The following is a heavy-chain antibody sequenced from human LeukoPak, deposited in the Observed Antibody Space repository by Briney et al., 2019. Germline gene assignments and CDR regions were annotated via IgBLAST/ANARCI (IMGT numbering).Heavy chain of an antibody. D-gene: IGHD2-2*01. V-gene: IGHV3-23*01. CDR3: AKSAHLSVVVPAPYYFDY. CDR1: GFTFSSYA. CDR2: ISGSGGST. Sequence: GGSLRLSCAASGFTFSSYAMSWVRQAPGKGLEWVSAISGSGGSTYYADSVKGRFTISRDNSKNTLYLQMNSLRAEDTAVYYCAKSAHLSVVVPAPYYFDYWGQGTLVTVSS. J-gene: IGHJ4*02.